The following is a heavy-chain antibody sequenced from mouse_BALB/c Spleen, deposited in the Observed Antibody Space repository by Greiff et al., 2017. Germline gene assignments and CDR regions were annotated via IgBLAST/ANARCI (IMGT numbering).Heavy chain of an antibody. CDR1: GYTFTSYV. Sequence: VQLQQSGPELVKPGASVKMSCKASGYTFTSYVMHWVKQKPGQGLEWIGYINPYNDGTKYNEKFKGKATLTSDKSSSTAYMELSSLTSEDSAVYYCAPLFTTVVVPVAYWGQGTLVTVSA. CDR3: APLFTTVVVPVAY. D-gene: IGHD1-1*01. CDR2: INPYNDGT. J-gene: IGHJ3*01. V-gene: IGHV1-14*01.